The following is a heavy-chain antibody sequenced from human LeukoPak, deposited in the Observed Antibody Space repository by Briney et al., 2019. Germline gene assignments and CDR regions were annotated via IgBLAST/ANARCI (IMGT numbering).Heavy chain of an antibody. CDR2: IYYSGST. D-gene: IGHD3-9*01. CDR1: GGSISSYY. V-gene: IGHV4-59*08. J-gene: IGHJ4*02. Sequence: SETLSLTCTVSGGSISSYYRSWIRQPPGKGLEWIGYIYYSGSTNYNPSLKSRVTISVDTSKNQFSLKLSSVTAADTAVYYCARLADDFDWSYFDYWGQGTLVTVSS. CDR3: ARLADDFDWSYFDY.